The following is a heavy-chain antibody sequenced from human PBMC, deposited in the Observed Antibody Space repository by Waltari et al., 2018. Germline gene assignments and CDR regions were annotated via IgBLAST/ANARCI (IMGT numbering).Heavy chain of an antibody. V-gene: IGHV3-53*02. Sequence: EVQLVETGGGLIQPGGSLKISCAASELIVSSNYMSWVRQAPGKGLGWVSVLYSGDGTHYAGSVKGRFTISRDNSKNTLHLQMNSLRAEDTAVYYCARVSLRDYYYGMGVWGQGTTVTVSS. CDR1: ELIVSSNY. J-gene: IGHJ6*02. CDR3: ARVSLRDYYYGMGV. CDR2: LYSGDGT.